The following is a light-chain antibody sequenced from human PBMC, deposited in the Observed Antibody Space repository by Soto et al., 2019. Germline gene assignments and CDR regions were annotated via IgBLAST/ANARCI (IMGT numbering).Light chain of an antibody. CDR1: QSVRTN. Sequence: IVMTQSPATLSVSLGERVTLPCRASQSVRTNLAWYQQKPGQTPRLLIYGASTRATGLPARFSGSGSGTEFTLTISSLQSEDFAVYYCQQYNNWPPLTFGGGTKVEIK. CDR3: QQYNNWPPLT. V-gene: IGKV3-15*01. CDR2: GAS. J-gene: IGKJ4*01.